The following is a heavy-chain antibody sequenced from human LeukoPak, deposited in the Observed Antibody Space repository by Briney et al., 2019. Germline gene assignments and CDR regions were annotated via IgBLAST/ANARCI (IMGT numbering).Heavy chain of an antibody. Sequence: GGSLRLSCAASGFTFSSYAMHWVRQAPGKGLEWVAVISYDGSNKYYADSVKGRFTISRDNSKNALYLQMNSLRAEDTAVYYCARLILRYFDAIGPFDYWGQGTLVTVSS. CDR2: ISYDGSNK. J-gene: IGHJ4*02. CDR3: ARLILRYFDAIGPFDY. CDR1: GFTFSSYA. V-gene: IGHV3-30*04. D-gene: IGHD3-9*01.